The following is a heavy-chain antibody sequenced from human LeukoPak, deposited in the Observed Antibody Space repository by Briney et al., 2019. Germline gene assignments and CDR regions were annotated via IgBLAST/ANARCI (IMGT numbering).Heavy chain of an antibody. D-gene: IGHD3-22*01. J-gene: IGHJ4*02. CDR2: IYYSGST. V-gene: IGHV4-59*01. Sequence: PSETLSLTCTVSGGSISSYYWSRIRQPPGKGLEWIGYIYYSGSTNYNPSLKSRVTISVDTSKNQFSLKLSSVTAADTAVYYCARGFPSSGYWGQGTLVTVSS. CDR3: ARGFPSSGY. CDR1: GGSISSYY.